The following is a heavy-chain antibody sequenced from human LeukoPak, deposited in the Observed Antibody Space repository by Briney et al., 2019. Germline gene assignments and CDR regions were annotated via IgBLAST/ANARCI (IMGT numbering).Heavy chain of an antibody. CDR1: EFTFSTYW. D-gene: IGHD1-26*01. Sequence: GGSLRLSCAASEFTFSTYWMHWVRHAPGKGLVWVSRISRDGSNTFYADSVKGRFTISRDNAKNTLYLQMNSLRGDDTAVYYCAREWDLPGASYMDVVGKVTTVTVSS. CDR3: AREWDLPGASYMDV. V-gene: IGHV3-74*01. J-gene: IGHJ6*03. CDR2: ISRDGSNT.